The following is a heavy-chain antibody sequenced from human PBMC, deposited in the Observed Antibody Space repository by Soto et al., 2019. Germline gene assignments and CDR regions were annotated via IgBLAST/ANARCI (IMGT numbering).Heavy chain of an antibody. J-gene: IGHJ6*02. Sequence: PSESLSLACPVSGGSISSYYWGWIRQPAGKGLEWIGRIYTSGSTNYNPSLKSRVTMSVDTSKNQFSLKLSSVTAADTAVYYCARDQGSGWYGTDLYYYYGMDVWGQGTTVTVSS. CDR3: ARDQGSGWYGTDLYYYYGMDV. CDR1: GGSISSYY. CDR2: IYTSGST. D-gene: IGHD6-19*01. V-gene: IGHV4-4*07.